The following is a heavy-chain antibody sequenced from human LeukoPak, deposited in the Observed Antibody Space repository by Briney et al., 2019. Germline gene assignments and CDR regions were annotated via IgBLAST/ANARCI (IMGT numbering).Heavy chain of an antibody. Sequence: GALRLSCAASGFTFSSYSMNWVRQAPGKGLEWVSSISSSSSYIYYADSVKGRFTISRDNAKNSLYLQMNSLRAEDTAVYYCAKDGTDYGGNLFDYWGQGTLVTVSS. CDR3: AKDGTDYGGNLFDY. D-gene: IGHD4-23*01. J-gene: IGHJ4*02. V-gene: IGHV3-21*01. CDR2: ISSSSSYI. CDR1: GFTFSSYS.